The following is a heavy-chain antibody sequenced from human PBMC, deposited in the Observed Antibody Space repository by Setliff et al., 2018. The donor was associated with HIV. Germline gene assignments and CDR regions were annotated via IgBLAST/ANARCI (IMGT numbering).Heavy chain of an antibody. CDR2: ISYSGST. J-gene: IGHJ4*01. CDR3: ARTRGYSYGTLAGFDY. Sequence: SETLSLTCTVSGASIRSQYWSWIRKPPGKVLEWIGYISYSGSTNYNPSLESRVAMSVDTSKQQFSLEVSSVTAADTAVYYCARTRGYSYGTLAGFDYWGRGSLVTVSS. CDR1: GASIRSQY. V-gene: IGHV4-59*11. D-gene: IGHD5-18*01.